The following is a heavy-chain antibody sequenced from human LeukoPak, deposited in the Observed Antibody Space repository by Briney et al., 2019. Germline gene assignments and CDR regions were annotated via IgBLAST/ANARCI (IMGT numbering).Heavy chain of an antibody. J-gene: IGHJ4*02. CDR1: GCTFSSYT. CDR2: IIPILGIA. CDR3: ARDKRDSSGYYYFDY. D-gene: IGHD3-22*01. V-gene: IGHV1-69*04. Sequence: ESSVKVSCKASGCTFSSYTISWVRQAPGQGLEWMGRIIPILGIANYAQKLQGRVTITADKSTSTAYMELSSLRSEDTAVYYCARDKRDSSGYYYFDYWGQGTLVTVSS.